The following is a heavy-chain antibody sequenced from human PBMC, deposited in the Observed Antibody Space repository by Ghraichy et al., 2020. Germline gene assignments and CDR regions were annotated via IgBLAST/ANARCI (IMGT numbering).Heavy chain of an antibody. Sequence: SETLSLTCAVYGGSFSGYYWSWIRQPPGKGLEWIGEINHSGSTNYNPSLKSRVTISVDTSKNQFSLKLSSVTAADTAVYYCARYICSSTSCRNVDTAMAWSGDDAFDIWGQGTMVTVSS. CDR3: ARYICSSTSCRNVDTAMAWSGDDAFDI. V-gene: IGHV4-34*01. D-gene: IGHD2-2*01. J-gene: IGHJ3*02. CDR2: INHSGST. CDR1: GGSFSGYY.